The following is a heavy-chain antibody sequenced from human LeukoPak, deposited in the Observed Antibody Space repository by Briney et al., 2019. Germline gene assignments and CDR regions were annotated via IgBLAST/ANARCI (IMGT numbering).Heavy chain of an antibody. Sequence: GASLKISCKGSGYSFTSYWIGWVRQLPGKGLEWMGIIYPGDSDTRYSPSFQGQVTISADKSISTAYLQWSSLKASDTAMYYCARSRHHYDFWSGYQDNWFDPWGQGTLVTVSS. V-gene: IGHV5-51*01. J-gene: IGHJ5*02. CDR3: ARSRHHYDFWSGYQDNWFDP. CDR2: IYPGDSDT. D-gene: IGHD3-3*01. CDR1: GYSFTSYW.